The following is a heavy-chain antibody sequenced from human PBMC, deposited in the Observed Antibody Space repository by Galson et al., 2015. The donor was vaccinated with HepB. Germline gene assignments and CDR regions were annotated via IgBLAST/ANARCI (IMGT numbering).Heavy chain of an antibody. J-gene: IGHJ3*02. CDR2: IYYSGST. D-gene: IGHD3-10*01. CDR3: ARRWFGELFSPGAFDI. CDR1: GCSISSSSYY. V-gene: IGHV4-39*01. Sequence: TLSLTCTVSGCSISSSSYYWGWLRQPPGKGLEWIGSIYYSGSTYYNPSLKSRVTISVDTSKNQFSLKLSSVTAADTAVYYCARRWFGELFSPGAFDIWGQGTMVTVSS.